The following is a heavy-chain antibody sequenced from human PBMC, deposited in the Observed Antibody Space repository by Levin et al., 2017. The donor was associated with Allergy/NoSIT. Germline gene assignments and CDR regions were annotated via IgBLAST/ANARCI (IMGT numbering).Heavy chain of an antibody. D-gene: IGHD2/OR15-2a*01. V-gene: IGHV3-7*03. CDR1: GFSLSNDW. CDR3: ARYGRTFLM. Sequence: GGSLRLSCGASGFSLSNDWMSWVRQAPGKGPEWVANIKPDGSQRYYVDSVKGRFTIARDNAKNSLYLEMNSLRADDTAVYYCARYGRTFLMRGQGTLVTVSS. CDR2: IKPDGSQR. J-gene: IGHJ3*01.